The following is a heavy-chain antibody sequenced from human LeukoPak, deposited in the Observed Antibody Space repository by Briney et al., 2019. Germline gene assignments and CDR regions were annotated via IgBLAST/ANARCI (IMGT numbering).Heavy chain of an antibody. D-gene: IGHD1/OR15-1a*01. CDR3: ASMINSGEQVADWFDP. Sequence: GGSLRLSCAASGFTFDSYSMNWVRQAPGKGLEWVSSITSSSNYIYYADSVKGRFTVSRDNAKNSLYLHMNSLRAEDTAVYYCASMINSGEQVADWFDPWGQGTLVTVSS. CDR1: GFTFDSYS. V-gene: IGHV3-21*01. J-gene: IGHJ5*02. CDR2: ITSSSNYI.